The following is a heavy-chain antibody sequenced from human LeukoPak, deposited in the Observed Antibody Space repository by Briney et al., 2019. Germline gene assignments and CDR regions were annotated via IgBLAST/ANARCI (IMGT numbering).Heavy chain of an antibody. Sequence: SETLSLTCTVSGGSISSSSYYWGWIRQPPGKGLEWIGSIYYSGSSFDNPALKSRVTISVDTSKNQFSLKLSSVTAAGTAVYYCARHRSGWLQSSFDYWGQGTLVTVSS. CDR1: GGSISSSSYY. J-gene: IGHJ4*02. V-gene: IGHV4-39*01. CDR3: ARHRSGWLQSSFDY. D-gene: IGHD5-24*01. CDR2: IYYSGSS.